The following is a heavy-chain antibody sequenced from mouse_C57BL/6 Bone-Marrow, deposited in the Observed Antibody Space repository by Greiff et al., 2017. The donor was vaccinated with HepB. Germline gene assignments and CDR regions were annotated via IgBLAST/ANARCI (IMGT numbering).Heavy chain of an antibody. V-gene: IGHV5-9*01. CDR1: GFTFSSYT. CDR3: ARQGDYYGSSKGFAY. D-gene: IGHD1-1*01. Sequence: VQLKESGGGLVKPGGSLKLSCAASGFTFSSYTMSWVRQTPEKRLEWVATISGGGGNTYYPDSVKGRFTISRDNAKNTLYLQMSSLRSEDTALYYCARQGDYYGSSKGFAYWGQGTLVTVSA. J-gene: IGHJ3*01. CDR2: ISGGGGNT.